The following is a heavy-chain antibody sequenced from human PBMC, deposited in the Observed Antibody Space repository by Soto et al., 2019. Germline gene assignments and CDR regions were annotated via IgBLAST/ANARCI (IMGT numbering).Heavy chain of an antibody. J-gene: IGHJ4*02. CDR2: ISYDGSNK. Sequence: GGSLRLSCAASGFTFSSYAMHWVRQAPGKGLEWVAVISYDGSNKYYADSVKGRFTISRDNSKNTLYLQMNSLRAEDTAVYYCARDREDWNFDYWGQGTLVTVSS. V-gene: IGHV3-30-3*01. CDR3: ARDREDWNFDY. D-gene: IGHD1-1*01. CDR1: GFTFSSYA.